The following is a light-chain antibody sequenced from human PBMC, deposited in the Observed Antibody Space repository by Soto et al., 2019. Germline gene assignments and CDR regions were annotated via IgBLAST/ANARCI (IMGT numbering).Light chain of an antibody. CDR1: SRDIGANIY. CDR2: EVT. Sequence: QSALTQPASVSGSPGQSITISCTGSSRDIGANIYVSWYQQHPGKAPKLIIQEVTNRPSGVSNRFSGSKSGNTASLIISGLQAEDEADYYCSSYTSSNRVFGGGTKLTVL. J-gene: IGLJ2*01. V-gene: IGLV2-14*01. CDR3: SSYTSSNRV.